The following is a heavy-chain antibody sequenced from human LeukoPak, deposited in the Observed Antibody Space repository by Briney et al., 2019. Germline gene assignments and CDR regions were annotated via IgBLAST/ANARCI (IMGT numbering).Heavy chain of an antibody. CDR3: ARHSRFNYDY. CDR2: IVQDGGDK. D-gene: IGHD3-22*01. V-gene: IGHV3-7*03. CDR1: GFTFSSYA. J-gene: IGHJ4*02. Sequence: GGSLRLSCAASGFTFSSYAMSWVRQAPGQGLEWLANIVQDGGDKYYVDSVKGRFSISRDNAKNLVYLQMNSLRPEDTAVYYCARHSRFNYDYWGQGALVTVSS.